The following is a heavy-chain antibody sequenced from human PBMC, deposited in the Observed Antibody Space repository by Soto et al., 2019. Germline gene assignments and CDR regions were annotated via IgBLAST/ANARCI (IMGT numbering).Heavy chain of an antibody. D-gene: IGHD3-22*01. Sequence: ASVKVSCKASGYTFTGYYVLWVRQAPGQGPECMGWINPYTGGTNYAQKFQGRVTMTRDTSISTAYMELSSLRSEDTAVYYCARAPSNYDSSGYPDYWGQGTLVTVSS. CDR1: GYTFTGYY. CDR3: ARAPSNYDSSGYPDY. V-gene: IGHV1-2*02. J-gene: IGHJ4*02. CDR2: INPYTGGT.